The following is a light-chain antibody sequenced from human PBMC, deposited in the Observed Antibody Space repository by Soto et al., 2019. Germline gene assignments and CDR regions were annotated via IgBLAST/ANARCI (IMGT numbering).Light chain of an antibody. CDR3: QQYGGSPIT. Sequence: IVLTQSPGTLSLSPGERVTLSCRASQSVTTRLAWYQHKPGQAPTLLMSGAYNRASGVPVRFSGSGSGTDFTLTITRLEPEDFELYYCQQYGGSPITFGLGTRLEIK. CDR1: QSVTTR. CDR2: GAY. J-gene: IGKJ5*01. V-gene: IGKV3-20*01.